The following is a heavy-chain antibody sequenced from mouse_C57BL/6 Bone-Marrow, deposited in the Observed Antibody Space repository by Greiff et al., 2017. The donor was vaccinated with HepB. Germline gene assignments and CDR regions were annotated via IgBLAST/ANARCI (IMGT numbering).Heavy chain of an antibody. D-gene: IGHD6-1*01. CDR2: INPNNGGT. CDR1: GYTFTDYY. J-gene: IGHJ1*03. Sequence: EVQLQQSGPELVKPGASVKISCKASGYTFTDYYMNWVKQSHGKILEWIGDINPNNGGTSYNQKFKGKATLTVDKSSSTAYMELRSLTSEDSAVYYCAREAQPHWCFDVWGTGTTVTVSS. V-gene: IGHV1-26*01. CDR3: AREAQPHWCFDV.